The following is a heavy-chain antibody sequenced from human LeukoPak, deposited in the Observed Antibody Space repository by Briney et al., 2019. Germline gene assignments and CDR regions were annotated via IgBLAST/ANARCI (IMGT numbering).Heavy chain of an antibody. V-gene: IGHV4-30-4*08. D-gene: IGHD3-22*01. CDR3: ASFSTYYYDSSGAPVDY. CDR2: IYYSGST. Sequence: SETLSLTCAVYGGSFSGYYWSWIRQPPGKGLEWIGYIYYSGSTYYNPSLKSRVTISVDTSKNQFSLKLSSVTAADTAVYYCASFSTYYYDSSGAPVDYWGQGTPVTVSS. CDR1: GGSFSGYY. J-gene: IGHJ4*02.